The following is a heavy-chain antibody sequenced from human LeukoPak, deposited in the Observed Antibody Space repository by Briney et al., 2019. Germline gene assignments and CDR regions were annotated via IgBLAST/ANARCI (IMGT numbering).Heavy chain of an antibody. V-gene: IGHV3-33*08. Sequence: GGSLRLSCAASGFTFNNYGMHWVRQAPGKGLEWVAVIWYDGSNKYYADSVKGRFTISRDNSKNTLYLQMNSLRAEDTAVYYCARDTDYGGVDYWGQGTLVTVSS. CDR3: ARDTDYGGVDY. J-gene: IGHJ4*02. CDR2: IWYDGSNK. D-gene: IGHD4-23*01. CDR1: GFTFNNYG.